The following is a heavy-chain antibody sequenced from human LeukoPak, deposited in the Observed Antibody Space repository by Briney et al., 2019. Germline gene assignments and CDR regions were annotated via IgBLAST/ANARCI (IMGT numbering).Heavy chain of an antibody. D-gene: IGHD3-22*01. Sequence: PSETLSLTCTVSGDSISSGDYYGIWIRQPAGKGLEWIGRISSSGSTNHNPSLKSRVTISVDTSKNQFSLKLSSVTAADTAVYFCARGPYSYDSSGAFDIWGQGTMVTVSS. CDR1: GDSISSGDYY. J-gene: IGHJ3*02. CDR3: ARGPYSYDSSGAFDI. V-gene: IGHV4-61*02. CDR2: ISSSGST.